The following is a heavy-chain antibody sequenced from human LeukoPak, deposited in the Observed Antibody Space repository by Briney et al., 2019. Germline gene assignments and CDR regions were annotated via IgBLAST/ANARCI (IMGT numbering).Heavy chain of an antibody. CDR2: IESKTDGGTT. CDR1: GFSFSDAW. V-gene: IGHV3-15*04. CDR3: TTYGSGRKFDY. Sequence: GGSLRLSCAASGFSFSDAWMSRVRQIPGKGLEWVGRIESKTDGGTTDYAAPVKGRFTISRDDSTNTLYLQMNSLKSEDTAVYYCTTYGSGRKFDYWGQGILVTVSS. D-gene: IGHD3-10*01. J-gene: IGHJ4*02.